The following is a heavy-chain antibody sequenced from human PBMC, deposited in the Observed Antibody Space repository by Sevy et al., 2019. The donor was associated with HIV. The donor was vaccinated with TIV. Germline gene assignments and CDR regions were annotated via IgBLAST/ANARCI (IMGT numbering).Heavy chain of an antibody. V-gene: IGHV3-72*01. J-gene: IGHJ4*02. Sequence: GGSLRLSCAASGFTFSDHYVDWVRQAPGKGLEWVGRIRNRPNSYTTEYAASVKGRFTISRDDSRNSVYLQMSSLKTEDTAVYYCTRGLATADTPEYYFDYWGQGTLVTVSS. CDR1: GFTFSDHY. CDR3: TRGLATADTPEYYFDY. CDR2: IRNRPNSYTT. D-gene: IGHD5-12*01.